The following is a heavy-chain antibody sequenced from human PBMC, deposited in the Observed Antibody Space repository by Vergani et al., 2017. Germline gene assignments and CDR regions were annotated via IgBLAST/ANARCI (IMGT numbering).Heavy chain of an antibody. CDR2: INHSGST. CDR1: GGSFSGYY. CDR3: ARAXSYYYDSSGYWEGVYYYGMDV. Sequence: QVQLQQWGAGLLKPSETLSLTCAVYGGSFSGYYWSWIRQPPGKGLEWIGEINHSGSTNYNPSLKSRVTISVDTSKNQFSLKLSSVTAADTAVYYCARAXSYYYDSSGYWEGVYYYGMDVWGQGTTVTVSS. D-gene: IGHD3-22*01. J-gene: IGHJ6*02. V-gene: IGHV4-34*01.